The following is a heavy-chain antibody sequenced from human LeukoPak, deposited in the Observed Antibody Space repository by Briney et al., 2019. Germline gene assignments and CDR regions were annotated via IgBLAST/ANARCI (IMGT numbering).Heavy chain of an antibody. J-gene: IGHJ5*02. CDR2: ISSSSSYI. V-gene: IGHV3-21*01. Sequence: PGGSLRLSCAASGFTFNTYSMNWVRQAPGKGLEWVSSISSSSSYIYYADSVKGRFTISRDNAKNSLYLQMNSLRVEDTAVYYCARGKNIWNYRSWFDPWGQGTLVTVSS. D-gene: IGHD1-7*01. CDR3: ARGKNIWNYRSWFDP. CDR1: GFTFNTYS.